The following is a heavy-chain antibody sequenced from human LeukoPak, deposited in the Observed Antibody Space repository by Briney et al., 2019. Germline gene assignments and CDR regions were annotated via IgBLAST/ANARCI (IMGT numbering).Heavy chain of an antibody. Sequence: GGSLRLSCAASGFTFSSYAMSWVRQAPGKGLEWVSAISGSGGSTCYADSVKGRFTISRDNSKNTLYLQMNSLRAEDTAVYYCAKQGAMVYYYYMDVWGKGTTVTVSS. D-gene: IGHD5-18*01. J-gene: IGHJ6*03. CDR1: GFTFSSYA. CDR3: AKQGAMVYYYYMDV. V-gene: IGHV3-23*01. CDR2: ISGSGGST.